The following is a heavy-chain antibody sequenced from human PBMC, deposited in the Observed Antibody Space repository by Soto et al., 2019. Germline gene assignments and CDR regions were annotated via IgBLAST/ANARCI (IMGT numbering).Heavy chain of an antibody. CDR3: ARKTSRFGAAGTYYYYGMDV. V-gene: IGHV1-69*01. Sequence: QVQLVQSGAEVKKPGSSVKVSCKASGGTFSSYAISWVRQAPGQGLEWMGGIIPIFGTANYEQKFQGRVTITADESTSTAYMELSSLRSEDTAVYYCARKTSRFGAAGTYYYYGMDVWGQGTTVTVSS. J-gene: IGHJ6*02. D-gene: IGHD6-13*01. CDR1: GGTFSSYA. CDR2: IIPIFGTA.